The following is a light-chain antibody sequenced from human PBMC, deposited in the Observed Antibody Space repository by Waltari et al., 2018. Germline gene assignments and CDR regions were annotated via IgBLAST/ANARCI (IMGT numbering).Light chain of an antibody. CDR1: QNINNY. CDR2: GSP. CDR3: QQSYTTPLT. J-gene: IGKJ4*01. Sequence: DIQMTQSPSSLSASVGDRVTITCRASQNINNYLNWYQQKPGKAPKPLIYGSPNVQSGVPSRFSGSGSGADFTLTISSLQPGDFATYHCQQSYTTPLTFGGGTKVEIK. V-gene: IGKV1-39*01.